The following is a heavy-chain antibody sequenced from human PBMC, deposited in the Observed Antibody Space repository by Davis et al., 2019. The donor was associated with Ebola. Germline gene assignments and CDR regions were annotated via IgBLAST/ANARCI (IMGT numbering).Heavy chain of an antibody. Sequence: AASVKVSCKTSGYTFSSYVIHWVRQAPGQGLEWMGWINADNGDTKYSQKLQGRVTITRDTSASTAYMELRSLRSQDTAVYYCAREGRSGYSNWFDPWGQGTLVTVSS. CDR3: AREGRSGYSNWFDP. J-gene: IGHJ5*02. CDR2: INADNGDT. D-gene: IGHD3-22*01. CDR1: GYTFSSYV. V-gene: IGHV1-3*01.